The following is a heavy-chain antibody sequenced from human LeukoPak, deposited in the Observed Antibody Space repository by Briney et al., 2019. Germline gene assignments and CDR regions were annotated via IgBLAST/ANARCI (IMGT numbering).Heavy chain of an antibody. CDR1: GFTFSSYS. Sequence: SGGSLRLSCAASGFTFSSYSMNWVRQAPGKGLEWVSYISGGSGYIYYADSVKGRFTISRDNAKNSLYLQMNSLRAEDTAVYYCARAIAVAEGYWGQGTLVTVSS. D-gene: IGHD6-19*01. V-gene: IGHV3-21*01. CDR3: ARAIAVAEGY. J-gene: IGHJ4*02. CDR2: ISGGSGYI.